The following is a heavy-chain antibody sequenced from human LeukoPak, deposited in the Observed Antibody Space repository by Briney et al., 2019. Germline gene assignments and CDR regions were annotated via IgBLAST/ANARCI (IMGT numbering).Heavy chain of an antibody. D-gene: IGHD1-26*01. J-gene: IGHJ5*02. V-gene: IGHV4-34*01. CDR3: ARGQGKWELRRWFDP. CDR1: GGSFSGYY. CDR2: INHSGST. Sequence: SETLSLTCAVYGGSFSGYYWSWIRQPPGKGLEWIGEINHSGSTNYNPSLKSRVTISVDTSKNQFSLKLSSVTAADTAVYYCARGQGKWELRRWFDPWGQGTLVTVSS.